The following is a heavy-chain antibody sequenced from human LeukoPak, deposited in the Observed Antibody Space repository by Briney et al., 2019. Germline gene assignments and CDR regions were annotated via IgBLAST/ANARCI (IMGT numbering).Heavy chain of an antibody. Sequence: PGGSLRLSCAASGFTFSTYGMSWVRQAPGKGLEWVSAIRGSGTNTYYADSVEGRFTISRDNSKNTLYLQMNSLRAEDTAVYYCAKGSLNEITMVRGVIIWGQGTLVTVSS. V-gene: IGHV3-23*01. D-gene: IGHD3-10*01. J-gene: IGHJ4*02. CDR3: AKGSLNEITMVRGVII. CDR2: IRGSGTNT. CDR1: GFTFSTYG.